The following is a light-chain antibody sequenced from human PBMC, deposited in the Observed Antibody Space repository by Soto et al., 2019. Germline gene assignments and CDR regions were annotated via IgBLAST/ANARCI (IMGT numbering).Light chain of an antibody. CDR2: GAS. CDR1: QSVSSN. J-gene: IGKJ1*01. Sequence: EIVMTQSPATLSVSPGERATLSCRASQSVSSNLAWYQQKPGQAPRLLIYGASTRATGIPARFSGSGSGTEFTLTISSLQSEDFAVYYCQRYKNGQTFGHGTQV. CDR3: QRYKNGQT. V-gene: IGKV3-15*01.